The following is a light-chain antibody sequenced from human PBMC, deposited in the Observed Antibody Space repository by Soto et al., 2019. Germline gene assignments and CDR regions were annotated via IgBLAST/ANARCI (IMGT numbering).Light chain of an antibody. CDR2: DVT. V-gene: IGLV2-11*01. Sequence: QSALTQPRSVSGSPGQSVTISCTGTSSDVGAYDFVSWYQQHPGKAPQLMIYDVTKRPSGVPDRFSGSKSGNTASLTISGLQAEDEAHYYCCSYAGSSSAMFGGGTKVTVL. CDR1: SSDVGAYDF. J-gene: IGLJ3*02. CDR3: CSYAGSSSAM.